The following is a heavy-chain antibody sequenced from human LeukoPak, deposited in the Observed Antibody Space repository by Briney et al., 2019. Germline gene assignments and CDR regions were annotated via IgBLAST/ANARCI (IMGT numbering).Heavy chain of an antibody. CDR1: GFTVSSNY. Sequence: GGSLRLSCAASGFTVSSNYMSWVRQAPGKGLELVSVIHSGGGTYYVDSGKGRFTISRDISENTLYLQMNSLRAEDTAVYYCARVPFYDFWSGPGYFDYWGQGTLVTVSS. V-gene: IGHV3-66*01. D-gene: IGHD3-3*01. CDR3: ARVPFYDFWSGPGYFDY. J-gene: IGHJ4*02. CDR2: IHSGGGT.